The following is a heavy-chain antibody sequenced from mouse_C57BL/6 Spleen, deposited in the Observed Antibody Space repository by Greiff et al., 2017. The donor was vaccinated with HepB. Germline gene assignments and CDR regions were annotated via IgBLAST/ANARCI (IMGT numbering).Heavy chain of an antibody. CDR2: ISDGGSYT. Sequence: EVKLVESGGGLVKPGGSLKLSCAASGFTFSSYAMSWVRQTPEKRLEWVATISDGGSYTYYPDNVKGRFTISRDNAKNNLYLQMSHLKSEDTAMYYCARDVRAFDVWGTGTTVTVSS. D-gene: IGHD3-1*01. CDR1: GFTFSSYA. CDR3: ARDVRAFDV. J-gene: IGHJ1*03. V-gene: IGHV5-4*01.